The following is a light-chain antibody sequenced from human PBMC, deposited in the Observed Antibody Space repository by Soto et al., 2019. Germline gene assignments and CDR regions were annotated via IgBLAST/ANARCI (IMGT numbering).Light chain of an antibody. CDR3: QQYNSYWT. CDR2: KAS. V-gene: IGKV1-5*03. Sequence: DIQMTQSPSTLSASVGDRVTITCRASQSISSWLAWHQQKPGKVPKLLIYKASSLESGVPSRFSGSGSGTEFTLTISSLQPDDFATYYCQQYNSYWTFGQGTKVEIK. CDR1: QSISSW. J-gene: IGKJ1*01.